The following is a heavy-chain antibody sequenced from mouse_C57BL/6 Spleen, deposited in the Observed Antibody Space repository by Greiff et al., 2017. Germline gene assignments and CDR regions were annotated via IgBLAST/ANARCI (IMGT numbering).Heavy chain of an antibody. CDR2: ISYDGSN. J-gene: IGHJ2*01. CDR1: GYSITSGYY. D-gene: IGHD2-5*01. Sequence: ESGPGLVKPSQSLSLTCSVTGYSITSGYYWNWIRQFPGNKLEWMGYISYDGSNNYNPSLKNRISITRDTSKNQFFLKLNSVTTEDTATYYCARENSNYGVDYWGQGTTLTVSS. CDR3: ARENSNYGVDY. V-gene: IGHV3-6*01.